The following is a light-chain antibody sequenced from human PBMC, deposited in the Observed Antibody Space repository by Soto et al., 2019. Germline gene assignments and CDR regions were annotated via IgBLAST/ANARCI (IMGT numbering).Light chain of an antibody. J-gene: IGKJ1*01. CDR2: GVS. CDR1: QTVGKD. Sequence: IVLTQSPATLSLSPGERASLSCRASQTVGKDLAWYQVRPGQAPRLLIYGVSSRATGIPDRFSGSGSGTDFTLTISRVEPEDFAVYFCQHYGDSSWTFGQGSRVEIK. CDR3: QHYGDSSWT. V-gene: IGKV3-20*01.